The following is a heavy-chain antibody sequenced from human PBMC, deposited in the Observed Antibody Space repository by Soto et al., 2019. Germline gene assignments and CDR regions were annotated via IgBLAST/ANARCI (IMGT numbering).Heavy chain of an antibody. V-gene: IGHV4-4*07. CDR3: VRDCSGGGCYSDYGMDV. Sequence: SETLSLTCSVSGDSVSSYYWSWIRQPAGRGLEWIGRIYISGSTDYNPSLKGRVSMSVDRSKNQFSLKLTSVTAADTAVYYCVRDCSGGGCYSDYGMDVWGQGTTVTVSS. J-gene: IGHJ6*02. CDR2: IYISGST. D-gene: IGHD2-15*01. CDR1: GDSVSSYY.